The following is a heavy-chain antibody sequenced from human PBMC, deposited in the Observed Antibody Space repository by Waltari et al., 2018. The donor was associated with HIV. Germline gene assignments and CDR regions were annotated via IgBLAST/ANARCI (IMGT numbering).Heavy chain of an antibody. Sequence: QVQLQESGPGVVKPSETLSLTCPVSASSISRGSYWGWSRQSPGKGLEWIGSIYRSATTYYNPSLKSRVTISVNMSKNQFSLKLTSMTAADTALYYCARDQDYYDSSGYTCYAFDMWGPGTMVTVSS. CDR3: ARDQDYYDSSGYTCYAFDM. CDR2: IYRSATT. V-gene: IGHV4-38-2*02. J-gene: IGHJ3*02. D-gene: IGHD3-22*01. CDR1: ASSISRGSY.